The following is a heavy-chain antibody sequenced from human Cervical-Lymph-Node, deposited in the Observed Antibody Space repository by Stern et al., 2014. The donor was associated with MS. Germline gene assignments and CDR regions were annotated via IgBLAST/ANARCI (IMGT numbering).Heavy chain of an antibody. CDR2: ITPIFDTA. CDR3: ARLGGPSSY. Sequence: QVQLVQSGAEVKKPGSSVKVSCKASGGTFTSYVISWVRQASGQGLEWMGGITPIFDTANYAQKCQGKVTITADKSTSTAYMELNRLTFEDTAIYYCARLGGPSSYWGQGTLVTVSS. J-gene: IGHJ4*02. V-gene: IGHV1-69*06. CDR1: GGTFTSYV. D-gene: IGHD3-10*01.